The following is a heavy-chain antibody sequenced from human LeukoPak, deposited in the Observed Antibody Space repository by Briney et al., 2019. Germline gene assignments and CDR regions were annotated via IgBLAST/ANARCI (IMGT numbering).Heavy chain of an antibody. D-gene: IGHD5-18*01. CDR2: IRNDGSNH. Sequence: PGGSLRLSCAASGFTFSHHGMHWVRPAPGKGLEWVAFIRNDGSNHYYADSVKGRFTISRDNSKNNVYLQMYSLRVEDTSIYYCVRDYSWGFDYWGQGTVVTVSS. CDR3: VRDYSWGFDY. J-gene: IGHJ4*02. V-gene: IGHV3-30*02. CDR1: GFTFSHHG.